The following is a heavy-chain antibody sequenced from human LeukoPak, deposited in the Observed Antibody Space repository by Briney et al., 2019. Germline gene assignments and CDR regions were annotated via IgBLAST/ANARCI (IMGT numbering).Heavy chain of an antibody. CDR2: FDPEDGET. J-gene: IGHJ4*02. CDR3: ASRVPAAHESNYFDY. V-gene: IGHV1-24*01. Sequence: ASVKVSCKVSGYTLTESSMHWVRQAPGKGLEWMGGFDPEDGETIYAQKFQGRVTMTEDTSTDTAYMELSSLRSEDTAVYYCASRVPAAHESNYFDYWGQGTLVTVSS. CDR1: GYTLTESS. D-gene: IGHD2-2*01.